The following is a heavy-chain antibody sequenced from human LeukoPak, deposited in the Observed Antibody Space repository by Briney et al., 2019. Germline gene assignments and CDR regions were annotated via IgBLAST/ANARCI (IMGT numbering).Heavy chain of an antibody. D-gene: IGHD3-16*01. V-gene: IGHV4-61*02. CDR1: GDSISSGDYF. CDR3: AREGFFGPYYFDY. Sequence: SETLSLTCSVSGDSISSGDYFWSWIRQAAGEGLEWIGRISASGSTNYNPSLRSRVTISVDRSKNQFSLKLSSVTAADTAVYYCAREGFFGPYYFDYWGQGTLVTVSS. CDR2: ISASGST. J-gene: IGHJ4*02.